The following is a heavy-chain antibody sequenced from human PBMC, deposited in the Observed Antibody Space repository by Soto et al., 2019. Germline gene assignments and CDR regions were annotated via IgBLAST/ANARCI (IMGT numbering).Heavy chain of an antibody. D-gene: IGHD6-6*01. V-gene: IGHV3-15*07. CDR2: IKSKTDGGTT. Sequence: GGSLRLSCAASGFTFSNAWMNWVRQAPGKGLEWVGRIKSKTDGGTTDYAAPVKGRFTISRDDSKNTLYLQMNSLKTEDTAVYYCTTGRSIAARPIRRYFDYWGQGTLVTVSS. CDR1: GFTFSNAW. J-gene: IGHJ4*02. CDR3: TTGRSIAARPIRRYFDY.